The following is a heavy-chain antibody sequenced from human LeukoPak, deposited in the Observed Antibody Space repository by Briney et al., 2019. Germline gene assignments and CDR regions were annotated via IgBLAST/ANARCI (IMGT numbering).Heavy chain of an antibody. CDR1: GFTFSSYA. CDR2: ISYDGSNK. J-gene: IGHJ6*02. Sequence: PGGSLILSCAASGFTFSSYAMHWVRQAPGKGLEWVAVISYDGSNKYYADSVKGRFTISRDNSKNTLYLQMNSLRAEDTAVYYCARDKAITMIVVYYGMDVWGQGTTVTVSS. CDR3: ARDKAITMIVVYYGMDV. V-gene: IGHV3-30-3*01. D-gene: IGHD3-22*01.